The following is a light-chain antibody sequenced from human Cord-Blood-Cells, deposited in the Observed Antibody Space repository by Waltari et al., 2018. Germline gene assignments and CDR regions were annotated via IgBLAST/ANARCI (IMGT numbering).Light chain of an antibody. CDR2: AAS. CDR1: QSISSY. CDR3: QQSYSTLWT. Sequence: DIQMTQSPSSLSASVGDRVTITCRASQSISSYLNWYQQKPGKAPKLLIYAASSLQSGVPSRFSGSGSGTDFTLTISSLQPEDFATYYCQQSYSTLWTFSQGTKVEMK. J-gene: IGKJ1*01. V-gene: IGKV1-39*01.